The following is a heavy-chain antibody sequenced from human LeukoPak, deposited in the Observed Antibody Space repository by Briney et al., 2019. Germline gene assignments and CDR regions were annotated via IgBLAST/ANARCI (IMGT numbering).Heavy chain of an antibody. V-gene: IGHV3-30*03. CDR1: GFTFSSYG. Sequence: PGGSLRLSCAASGFTFSSYGMHWVRPAPGKGLEWVAVISYDGSNKYYADSVKGRFTISRDNSKNTLYLQMNSLRAEDTAVYYCAGGTKLGYCSSTSCYPIDYWGQGTLVTVSS. CDR2: ISYDGSNK. J-gene: IGHJ4*02. CDR3: AGGTKLGYCSSTSCYPIDY. D-gene: IGHD2-2*01.